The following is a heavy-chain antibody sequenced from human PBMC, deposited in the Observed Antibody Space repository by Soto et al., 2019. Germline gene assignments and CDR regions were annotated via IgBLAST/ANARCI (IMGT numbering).Heavy chain of an antibody. CDR1: GGTFSSYA. D-gene: IGHD5-18*01. Sequence: SVKVSCKGSGGTFSSYAISWVRQAPGQGLEWMGGIIPIFGTANYAQKFQGRVTITADESTSTAYMELSSLRSEDTAVYYCASGYSYGRNNYGMDVWGQGTTVTSP. J-gene: IGHJ6*02. CDR2: IIPIFGTA. CDR3: ASGYSYGRNNYGMDV. V-gene: IGHV1-69*13.